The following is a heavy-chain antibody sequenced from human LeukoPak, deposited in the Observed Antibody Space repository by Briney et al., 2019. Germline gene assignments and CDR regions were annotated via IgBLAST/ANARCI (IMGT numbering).Heavy chain of an antibody. CDR2: IYYSGST. D-gene: IGHD6-19*01. Sequence: SETLSLTCTVSGGSISSSSYYWGWIRQPPGKGLEWIGSIYYSGSTYYNPSLKSRVTISVDTSKNQFSLKLSSVTAADTAVYYCATAVAVEDGSGEGFDYWGQGTLVTVSS. V-gene: IGHV4-39*07. CDR3: ATAVAVEDGSGEGFDY. J-gene: IGHJ4*02. CDR1: GGSISSSSYY.